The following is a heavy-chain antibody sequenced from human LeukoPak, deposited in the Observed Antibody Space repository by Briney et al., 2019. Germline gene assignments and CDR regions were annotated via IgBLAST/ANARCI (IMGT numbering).Heavy chain of an antibody. Sequence: GGSLRLSCAASGFPFSSYSMNWVRQAPGKGLEWVSSISSSSSYIYYADSVKGRFTISRDNAKNSLYLQMNSLRAEDTAVYYCARDHCSSTSCYNDFDYWGQGTLVTVSS. CDR1: GFPFSSYS. CDR2: ISSSSSYI. J-gene: IGHJ4*02. V-gene: IGHV3-21*01. D-gene: IGHD2-2*02. CDR3: ARDHCSSTSCYNDFDY.